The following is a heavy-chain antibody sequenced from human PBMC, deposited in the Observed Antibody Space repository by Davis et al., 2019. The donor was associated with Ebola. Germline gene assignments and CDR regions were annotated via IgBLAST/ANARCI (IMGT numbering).Heavy chain of an antibody. J-gene: IGHJ5*02. CDR1: GGSISTYY. D-gene: IGHD6-6*01. Sequence: MPSETLSLTCTVSGGSISTYYWSWIRQPPGKGLEYIGCITYSGSTNYNPSLKSRVTMSVDTSKNQFTLKLSSVTAADTAVYYCARGHTITAVSNWFDPWGQGTLVTVSS. CDR3: ARGHTITAVSNWFDP. CDR2: ITYSGST. V-gene: IGHV4-59*01.